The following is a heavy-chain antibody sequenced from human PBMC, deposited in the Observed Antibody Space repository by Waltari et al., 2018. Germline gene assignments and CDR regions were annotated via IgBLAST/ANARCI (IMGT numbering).Heavy chain of an antibody. V-gene: IGHV3-74*01. Sequence: DVQLVESGGGLVQPGGSLRLSCAASGFTFSNYWMHWVRQAPGKGLVWGSRIKMDGSTTDYADSVKGRFTISRDNAKNTVSLQMNSLRSEDTAVYYCTKVGILSGYNYGIDVWGQGTTVTVSS. CDR1: GFTFSNYW. CDR2: IKMDGSTT. D-gene: IGHD3-9*01. CDR3: TKVGILSGYNYGIDV. J-gene: IGHJ6*02.